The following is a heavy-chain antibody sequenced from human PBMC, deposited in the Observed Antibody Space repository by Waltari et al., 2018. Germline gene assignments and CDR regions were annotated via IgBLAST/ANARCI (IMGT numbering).Heavy chain of an antibody. CDR1: GFTFSNYA. D-gene: IGHD3-22*01. CDR2: ISGSGGGT. J-gene: IGHJ4*02. Sequence: EVQLLESGGGLVQPGGSLRLSCAASGFTFSNYAMSWVRKAPGKGLEWVSVISGSGGGTNYADSVKGRFTISRDNSKKTLYLQMNSLRVEDAAVYYCSKAAYDSSGLYYFDYWGQGTLVTVSS. V-gene: IGHV3-23*01. CDR3: SKAAYDSSGLYYFDY.